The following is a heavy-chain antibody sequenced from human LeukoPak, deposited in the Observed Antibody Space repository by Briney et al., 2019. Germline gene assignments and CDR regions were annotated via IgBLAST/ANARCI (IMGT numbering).Heavy chain of an antibody. J-gene: IGHJ5*02. CDR3: ARVRGPDGWFAP. CDR2: IYYSGNI. CDR1: GGSIDRSSYY. Sequence: SETLSLTCIVSGGSIDRSSYYWGWIRQPPGKGLEWIGSIYYSGNIYYNSSLKSRIAISVDTTKNLLALNLSSVTAADTAVYYCARVRGPDGWFAPWGQEPWSPSPQ. V-gene: IGHV4-39*01.